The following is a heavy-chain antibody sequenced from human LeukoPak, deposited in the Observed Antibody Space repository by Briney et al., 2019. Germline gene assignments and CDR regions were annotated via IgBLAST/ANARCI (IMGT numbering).Heavy chain of an antibody. V-gene: IGHV3-66*02. CDR3: ARDTNSSGYYGGSHY. J-gene: IGHJ4*02. CDR2: IYSDSST. Sequence: GRSLRLSCAASGFTFGNSWVHWVRQAPGKGLEWVSVIYSDSSTYYADSVKGRFTISRDNSKNTLYLQMSSLRAEDTAVYYCARDTNSSGYYGGSHYWGQGTLVTVSS. CDR1: GFTFGNSW. D-gene: IGHD3-22*01.